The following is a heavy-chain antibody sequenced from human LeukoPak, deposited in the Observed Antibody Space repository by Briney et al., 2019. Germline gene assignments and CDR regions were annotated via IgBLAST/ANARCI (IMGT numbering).Heavy chain of an antibody. CDR3: AELGITMIGGV. J-gene: IGHJ6*04. V-gene: IGHV3-20*04. CDR2: INWNGVST. Sequence: AGGSLRLSCEAFGFTFDDYDMSWVRQAPGKGLEWVSGINWNGVSTGYADSVKGRFTISRDNAKNSLYLQMNSLRAEDTAVYYCAELGITMIGGVWGKGTTVTISS. D-gene: IGHD3-10*02. CDR1: GFTFDDYD.